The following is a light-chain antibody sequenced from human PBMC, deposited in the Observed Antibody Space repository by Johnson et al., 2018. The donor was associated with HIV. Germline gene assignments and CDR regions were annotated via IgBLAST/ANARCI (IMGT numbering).Light chain of an antibody. CDR2: DNN. Sequence: QSVLTQPPSVSAAPGQKVTISCSGSSSNIGNNYVSWYQQFPGTAPKLLIYDNNKRPSGIPDRFSGSKSGTSATLGITGLQTGGEADYYCGTWDSSLSTYVFGSGTKVTVL. V-gene: IGLV1-51*01. CDR1: SSNIGNNY. CDR3: GTWDSSLSTYV. J-gene: IGLJ1*01.